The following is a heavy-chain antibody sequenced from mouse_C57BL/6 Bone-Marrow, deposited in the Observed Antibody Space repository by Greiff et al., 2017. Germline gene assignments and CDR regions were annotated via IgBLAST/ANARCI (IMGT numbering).Heavy chain of an antibody. V-gene: IGHV1-55*01. D-gene: IGHD2-2*01. J-gene: IGHJ2*01. CDR2: LYPGSGST. CDR3: AREEGFYGYYFDY. CDR1: GYTFTSYW. Sequence: VQLQQPGAELVKPGASVKMSCKASGYTFTSYWITWVKQRPGQGLEWIGVLYPGSGSTNYNEKFKSKATLTVDTSSSTAYMQLSSLTSEDSAVYYCAREEGFYGYYFDYWGQGTTLAVSS.